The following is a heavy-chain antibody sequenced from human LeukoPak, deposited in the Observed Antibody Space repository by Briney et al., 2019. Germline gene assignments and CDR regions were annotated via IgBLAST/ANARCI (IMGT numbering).Heavy chain of an antibody. CDR2: MKYDGSEI. D-gene: IGHD2-21*01. CDR3: ARRGGYSLFDY. V-gene: IGHV3-7*01. Sequence: GGSLRLSCAASGFTFSSYWMSWVRQAPGKGLEWVANMKYDGSEICYVDSVKGRFTISRDNAMNSLFLQMNSLRAEDTAVYYCARRGGYSLFDYWGQGTLVTVSS. J-gene: IGHJ4*02. CDR1: GFTFSSYW.